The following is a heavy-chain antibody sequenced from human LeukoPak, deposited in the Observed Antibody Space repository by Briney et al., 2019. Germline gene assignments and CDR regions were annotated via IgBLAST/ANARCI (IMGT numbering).Heavy chain of an antibody. CDR3: AKQAGIAARRWFDP. D-gene: IGHD6-6*01. Sequence: GGSLRLSCAASGFTFSSYGMPWVRQAPGKGLEWVAVISYDGSNKYYADSVKGRFTISRDNSKNTLYLQMNSLRAEDTAVYYCAKQAGIAARRWFDPWGQGTLVTVSS. CDR2: ISYDGSNK. J-gene: IGHJ5*02. V-gene: IGHV3-30*18. CDR1: GFTFSSYG.